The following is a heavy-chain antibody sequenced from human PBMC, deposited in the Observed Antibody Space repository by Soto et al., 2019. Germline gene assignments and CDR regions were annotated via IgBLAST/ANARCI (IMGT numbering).Heavy chain of an antibody. CDR3: ARSMRTNKKVDTDMVTNYYGMDV. D-gene: IGHD5-18*01. CDR2: INPNSGGT. CDR1: GCTFTGYY. V-gene: IGHV1-2*02. Sequence: ASVKVSCKASGCTFTGYYMHWVRQAPGQGLEWMGWINPNSGGTNYAQKFQGRVTMTRDTSISTAYMELSRLRSDDTAVYYCARSMRTNKKVDTDMVTNYYGMDVWGQGTKVTVSS. J-gene: IGHJ6*02.